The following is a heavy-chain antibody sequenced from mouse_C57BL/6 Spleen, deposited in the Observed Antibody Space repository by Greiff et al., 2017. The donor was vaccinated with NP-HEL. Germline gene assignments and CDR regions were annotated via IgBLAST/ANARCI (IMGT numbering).Heavy chain of an antibody. CDR1: GFTFSSYA. D-gene: IGHD1-1*02. J-gene: IGHJ1*03. V-gene: IGHV5-4*01. CDR2: ISDGGSYT. Sequence: EVQRVESGGGLVKPGGSLKLSCAASGFTFSSYAMSWVRQTPEKRLEWVATISDGGSYTYYPDNVKGRFTISRDNAKNNLYLQMSHLKSEDTAMYYCAREVVSYWYFDVWGTGTTVTVSS. CDR3: AREVVSYWYFDV.